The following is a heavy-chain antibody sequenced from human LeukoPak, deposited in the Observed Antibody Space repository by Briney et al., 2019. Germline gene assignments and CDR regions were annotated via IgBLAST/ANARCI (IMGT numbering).Heavy chain of an antibody. V-gene: IGHV3-21*01. CDR3: AKGGDGRITKRTGYFDY. CDR1: GFTFSSYS. J-gene: IGHJ4*02. CDR2: ISSSRSYI. Sequence: PGGSLRLSCAASGFTFSSYSMNWVRQAPGKGLEWVSFISSSRSYIYYADSVKGRFTISRDNAKNSLYLQMNSLRAEDTAVYYCAKGGDGRITKRTGYFDYWGQGTLVTVSS. D-gene: IGHD5-24*01.